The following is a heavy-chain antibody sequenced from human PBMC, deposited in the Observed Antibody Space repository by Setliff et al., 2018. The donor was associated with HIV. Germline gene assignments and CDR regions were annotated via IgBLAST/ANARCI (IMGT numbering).Heavy chain of an antibody. CDR3: ARESSEVPALLFDI. CDR2: IYGSGIT. J-gene: IGHJ3*02. D-gene: IGHD2-2*01. V-gene: IGHV4-4*07. Sequence: PSETLSLTCTVSGGSITNHYWSWIRQPAGKGLEWIGRIYGSGITSYNPSLQRPVTMSVDTSKNQFSLRLNFVTAADTAVYFCARESSEVPALLFDIWGQGNMVTVSS. CDR1: GGSITNHY.